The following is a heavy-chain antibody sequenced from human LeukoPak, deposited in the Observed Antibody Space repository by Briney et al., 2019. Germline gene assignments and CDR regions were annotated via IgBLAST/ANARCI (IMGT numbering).Heavy chain of an antibody. Sequence: SQTLSLTCAISGDSFTSNSAAWNWIRQSPSRGLEWLGRTYYSSKWYNDYAVSVKSRMTINSDTSKNQFSLQLNSVTPEDTAVYFCARGFRSSKKISNWFDPWGQGTLVTVSS. CDR2: TYYSSKWYN. D-gene: IGHD6-6*01. V-gene: IGHV6-1*01. CDR1: GDSFTSNSAA. J-gene: IGHJ5*02. CDR3: ARGFRSSKKISNWFDP.